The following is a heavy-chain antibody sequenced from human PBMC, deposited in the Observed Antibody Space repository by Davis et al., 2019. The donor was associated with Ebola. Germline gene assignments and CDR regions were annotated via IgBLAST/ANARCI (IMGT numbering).Heavy chain of an antibody. V-gene: IGHV3-73*01. CDR2: IRSKANSYAT. Sequence: GESLKISCAASGFTFSGSAMHWVRQASGKGLEWVGRIRSKANSYATAYAASVKGRFTISRDDSKNTAYLQMNSLKTEDTAVYYCTSGGSGSYEVDYWGQGTLVTVSS. CDR1: GFTFSGSA. J-gene: IGHJ4*02. D-gene: IGHD1-26*01. CDR3: TSGGSGSYEVDY.